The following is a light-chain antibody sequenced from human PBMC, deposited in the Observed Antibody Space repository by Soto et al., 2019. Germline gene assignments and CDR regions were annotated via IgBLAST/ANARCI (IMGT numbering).Light chain of an antibody. CDR1: QSISSW. CDR2: TAS. Sequence: QLTQSTSSLSASVGDRVTITCRASQSISSWLAWYQQKPGKAPKLLIYTASTLESGVPSRFSGSGSGTEFTLTISSLQPDDFAIYYCQQYNNYWRFGQGTKVDIK. J-gene: IGKJ1*01. V-gene: IGKV1-5*03. CDR3: QQYNNYWR.